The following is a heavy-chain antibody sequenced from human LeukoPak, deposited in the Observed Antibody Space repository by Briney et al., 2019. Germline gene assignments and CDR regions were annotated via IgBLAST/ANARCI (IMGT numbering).Heavy chain of an antibody. Sequence: GGSLRLSCAASGFTFSSYSMNWVRQAPGKGLEWVSYISSSSSTIYYADYVKGRFTISRDNAKNTAYLQLNSLRADDTAVYYCARDCTMQGLPPGWFDPCGEGTLVSVSS. CDR2: ISSSSSTI. V-gene: IGHV3-48*01. CDR3: ARDCTMQGLPPGWFDP. J-gene: IGHJ5*02. CDR1: GFTFSSYS. D-gene: IGHD2-8*01.